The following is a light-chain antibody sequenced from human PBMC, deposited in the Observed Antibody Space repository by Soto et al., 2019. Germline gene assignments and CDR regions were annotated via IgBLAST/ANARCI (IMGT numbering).Light chain of an antibody. CDR3: QQYDSSPQT. CDR2: GAS. CDR1: QSVSSNF. V-gene: IGKV3-20*01. J-gene: IGKJ2*01. Sequence: EIVLTQSPGTLSLSPGERATLSCRASQSVSSNFLAWYQQKPGQAPRLLIYGASSRATGIPDRFSGSGSGTDFTLTISRLEPEDFAVYYCQQYDSSPQTFGQGTKLEIK.